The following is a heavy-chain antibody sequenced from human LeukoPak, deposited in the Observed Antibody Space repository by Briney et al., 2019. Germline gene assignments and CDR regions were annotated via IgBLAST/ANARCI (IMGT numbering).Heavy chain of an antibody. CDR3: ARRIVVVIEGEEYYHYMDV. D-gene: IGHD3-22*01. CDR2: IYYSGST. V-gene: IGHV4-39*01. CDR1: GGSISSSSYY. J-gene: IGHJ6*03. Sequence: SETLSLTCTVSGGSISSSSYYWGWIRQPPGKGLEWIGGIYYSGSTYYNPSLKSRVTISVDTSKNQFSLKLSSVTAADTAVYYCARRIVVVIEGEEYYHYMDVWGKGTTVTVSS.